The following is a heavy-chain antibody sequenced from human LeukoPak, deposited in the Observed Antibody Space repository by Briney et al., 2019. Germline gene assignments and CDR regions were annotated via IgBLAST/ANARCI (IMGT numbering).Heavy chain of an antibody. V-gene: IGHV1-69*13. CDR1: GGTFSSYA. CDR2: IIPIFGTA. D-gene: IGHD2-2*01. Sequence: SVKVSCKASGGTFSSYAISWVRQTPGQGLEWMGGIIPIFGTANYAQKFQGRGTITADESTSTAYMELSSLRSEDTAVYYCARGERYQLLPIYYYYGMDVWGQGTTVTVSS. J-gene: IGHJ6*02. CDR3: ARGERYQLLPIYYYYGMDV.